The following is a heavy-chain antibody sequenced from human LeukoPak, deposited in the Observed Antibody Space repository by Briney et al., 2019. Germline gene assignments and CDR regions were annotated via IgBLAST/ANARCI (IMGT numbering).Heavy chain of an antibody. CDR2: ISGSGGST. V-gene: IGHV3-23*01. CDR1: GFTFSSYA. D-gene: IGHD3-3*01. Sequence: GGSLRLSCAASGFTFSSYAMSWVRQAPGKGLEWVSAISGSGGSTYYADSVKGRFTISRDNSKNTLYLQMGSLRAEDMAVYYCARGGYYDFWSGYYSDYWGQGTLVTVSS. CDR3: ARGGYYDFWSGYYSDY. J-gene: IGHJ4*02.